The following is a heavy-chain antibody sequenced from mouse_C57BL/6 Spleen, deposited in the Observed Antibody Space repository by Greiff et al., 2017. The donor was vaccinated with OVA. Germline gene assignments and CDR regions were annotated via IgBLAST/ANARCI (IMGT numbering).Heavy chain of an antibody. D-gene: IGHD1-1*01. CDR3: ARGVYYPTMDY. CDR2: IYPGDGDT. CDR1: GYAFSSSW. J-gene: IGHJ4*01. Sequence: QVQLKESGPELVKPGASVKISCKASGYAFSSSWMNWVKQRPGKGLEWIGRIYPGDGDTNYNGKFKGKATLTADKSSSTAYMQLSSLTSEDSAVYFCARGVYYPTMDYWGQGTSVTVSS. V-gene: IGHV1-82*01.